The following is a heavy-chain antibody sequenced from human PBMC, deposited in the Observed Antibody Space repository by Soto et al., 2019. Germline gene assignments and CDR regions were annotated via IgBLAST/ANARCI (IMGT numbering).Heavy chain of an antibody. CDR2: IYYSGST. CDR1: GGSISSGDYY. CDR3: ARDKGYYYYMDV. Sequence: SETLSLTCTVSGGSISSGDYYWSWIRQPPGKGLEWIGYIYYSGSTYYNPSLKSRVTISVDTSKNQFSLKLSSVTAADTAVYYCARDKGYYYYMDVWGKGTTVTVSS. J-gene: IGHJ6*03. V-gene: IGHV4-30-4*01.